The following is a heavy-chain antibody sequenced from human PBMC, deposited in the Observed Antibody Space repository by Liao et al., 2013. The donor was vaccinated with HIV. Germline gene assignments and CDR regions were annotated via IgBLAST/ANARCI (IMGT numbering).Heavy chain of an antibody. D-gene: IGHD3-10*01. CDR2: INHSGNT. J-gene: IGHJ6*03. CDR3: ARTRRHYGSGRYAHYYYYMDV. CDR1: GGSFNNYY. Sequence: QVQLQQWGAGLLKPSETLSLTCAVYGGSFNNYYWSWIRQAPREGGVEWIGEINHSGNTNYNPSLKSRVTISVDTYKNQFSLKLSSVTAADTAVYYCARTRRHYGSGRYAHYYYYMDVWDKGTTVTVSS. V-gene: IGHV4-34*01.